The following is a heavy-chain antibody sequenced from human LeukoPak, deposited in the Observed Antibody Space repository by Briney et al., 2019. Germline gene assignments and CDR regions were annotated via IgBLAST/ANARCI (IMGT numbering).Heavy chain of an antibody. D-gene: IGHD3-22*01. CDR3: GRSQGYYDTAFDL. J-gene: IGHJ3*01. CDR1: GGSISSYY. CDR2: IYYSGST. V-gene: IGHV4-59*01. Sequence: SETLSLTCTVSGGSISSYYWSWIRQPPGKGLEWIGYIYYSGSTNYNPSLKSRVIILVGTSKNQFSLKLSSVTAADTAVYYCGRSQGYYDTAFDLWGQGTMVTVSS.